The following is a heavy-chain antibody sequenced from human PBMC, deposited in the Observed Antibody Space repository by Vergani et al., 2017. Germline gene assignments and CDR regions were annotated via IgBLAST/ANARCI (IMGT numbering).Heavy chain of an antibody. D-gene: IGHD1-26*01. CDR2: IYSGGST. Sequence: EVQLLESGGGLVQPGGSLRLSCAASGFTFSSYAMSWVRQAPGKGLEWVSVIYSGGSTYYADSVKGRFTISRDNAKNSLYLQMNSLRAEDTAVYYCTTGEPNDYWGQGTLVTVSS. V-gene: IGHV3-23*03. CDR1: GFTFSSYA. J-gene: IGHJ4*02. CDR3: TTGEPNDY.